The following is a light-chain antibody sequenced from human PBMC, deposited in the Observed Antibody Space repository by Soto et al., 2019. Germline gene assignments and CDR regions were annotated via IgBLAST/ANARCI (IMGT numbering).Light chain of an antibody. CDR2: GAS. Sequence: EIVMTQSPATLSVSPGERATLSCRASQSVSSNLAWYQQKPGQAPRLLIYGASTRATGIPARFSGSGSGTEFTLTISSLQSEDFAVYYCHQYNNWPRQTFGQGTKLEIK. CDR1: QSVSSN. CDR3: HQYNNWPRQT. V-gene: IGKV3-15*01. J-gene: IGKJ2*01.